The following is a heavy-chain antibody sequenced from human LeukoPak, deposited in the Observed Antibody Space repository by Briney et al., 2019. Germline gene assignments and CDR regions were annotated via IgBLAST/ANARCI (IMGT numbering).Heavy chain of an antibody. Sequence: AGRSLRLSCAASGFIFSNYGMHWVRQAPFVWLEWVTVISYDGSYKYYADSVKGRFTISRDNSKNTLYLQMNSLRGEDTALYYCAKLSSSGSDYWGQGTLVTVSS. V-gene: IGHV3-30*18. D-gene: IGHD3-22*01. CDR3: AKLSSSGSDY. J-gene: IGHJ4*02. CDR1: GFIFSNYG. CDR2: ISYDGSYK.